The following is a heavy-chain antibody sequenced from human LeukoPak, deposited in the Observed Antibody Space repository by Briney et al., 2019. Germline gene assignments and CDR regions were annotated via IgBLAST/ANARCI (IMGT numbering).Heavy chain of an antibody. Sequence: SETLSLTCAVYGGSFSGYYWSWIRQPPGKGLEWIGEINHSGSTNYNPSIKSRVTISVDTSKNQFSLKLSSVTAADTAVYYCASSLDGPNAFDIWGQGTMVTVSS. J-gene: IGHJ3*02. CDR1: GGSFSGYY. CDR3: ASSLDGPNAFDI. D-gene: IGHD5-24*01. V-gene: IGHV4-34*01. CDR2: INHSGST.